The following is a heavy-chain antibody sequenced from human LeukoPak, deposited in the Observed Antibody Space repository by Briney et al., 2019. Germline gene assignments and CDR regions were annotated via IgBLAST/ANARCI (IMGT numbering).Heavy chain of an antibody. D-gene: IGHD5-18*01. V-gene: IGHV3-64*04. CDR1: GFTFSTSV. J-gene: IGHJ6*02. Sequence: GGSLRLSCSASGFTFSTSVMHWVRQTPGKGLEYVSVISSDGSPYYADSVKGRFTISRDNSKNTLYLQMNSLRAEDTAVYYCARDQAVDTASPPPYYYGMDVWGQGTTVTVSS. CDR3: ARDQAVDTASPPPYYYGMDV. CDR2: ISSDGSP.